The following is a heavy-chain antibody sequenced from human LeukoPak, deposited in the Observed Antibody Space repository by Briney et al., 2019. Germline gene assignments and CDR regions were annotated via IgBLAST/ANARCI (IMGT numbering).Heavy chain of an antibody. V-gene: IGHV3-23*01. CDR1: GFTLRNYD. J-gene: IGHJ4*02. D-gene: IGHD2-2*01. Sequence: PGGSLRLSCAASGFTLRNYDMSWVRQAPGKGLEWVSTIGGGGGSPYYADSVKGRFTISRDDSKNTLYLQVNSLRVEDTAVYYCAKDPWDCSRTRCPDYWGQGTLVTVSS. CDR3: AKDPWDCSRTRCPDY. CDR2: IGGGGGSP.